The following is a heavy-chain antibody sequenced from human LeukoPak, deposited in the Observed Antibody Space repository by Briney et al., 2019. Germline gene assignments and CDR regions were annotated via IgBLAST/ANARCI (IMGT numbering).Heavy chain of an antibody. CDR1: GFSPSTSGMC. V-gene: IGHV2-70*11. D-gene: IGHD1-26*01. J-gene: IGHJ3*02. CDR3: ARTSGSYPFRWAFDI. Sequence: SGPTLVNPTQTLTLTCTFSGFSPSTSGMCVSWIRQPPGKALEWLARIDWDDDKYYNTSLKTGLTISKDTSKNQVVLTMTNMDPVNTATYYCARTSGSYPFRWAFDIWGQGTMVAVSS. CDR2: IDWDDDK.